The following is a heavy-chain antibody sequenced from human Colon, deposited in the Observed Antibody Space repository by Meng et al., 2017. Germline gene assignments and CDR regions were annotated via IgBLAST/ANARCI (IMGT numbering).Heavy chain of an antibody. D-gene: IGHD3-9*01. CDR2: TLPDGNLD. J-gene: IGHJ4*02. V-gene: IGHV3-30*03. Sequence: GESLKISCAASGFTLTTYRMYWVRQAPGKGLEWVAVTLPDGNLDYYIDSVKGRFTVSRDNSKNIVFLQMNSLRAEDTAVYYCVRGSIDWYFDFWGQGALVAVSS. CDR1: GFTLTTYR. CDR3: VRGSIDWYFDF.